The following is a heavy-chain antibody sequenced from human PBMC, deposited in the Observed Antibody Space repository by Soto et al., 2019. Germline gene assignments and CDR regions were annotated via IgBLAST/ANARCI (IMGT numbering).Heavy chain of an antibody. CDR1: GYTFTSYG. CDR3: ARDCSSIAASQTSDYYYGMDV. CDR2: ISAYNGNT. Sequence: ASVKVSCKASGYTFTSYGISWVRQAPGQGLEWMGWISAYNGNTNYAQKLQGRVTMTTDTSTSTAYMELRSLRSDDTAVYYCARDCSSIAASQTSDYYYGMDVWGQGTTVTVSS. D-gene: IGHD6-6*01. J-gene: IGHJ6*02. V-gene: IGHV1-18*01.